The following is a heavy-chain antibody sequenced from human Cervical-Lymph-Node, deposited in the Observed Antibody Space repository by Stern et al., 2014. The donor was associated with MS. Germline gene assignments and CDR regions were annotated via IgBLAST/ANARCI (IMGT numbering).Heavy chain of an antibody. CDR1: GFSLTTSAMC. Sequence: QVTLKESGPALVKPTQTLTLTCTFSGFSLTTSAMCVSWIRQPPGKALEWLALIDWDDDKYYNTSLKTRLTISKDTSKNQVPLALTNLAPVDPATYYCARCRGDSRRWYYFDYWGQGTLVTVSS. CDR3: ARCRGDSRRWYYFDY. D-gene: IGHD6-13*01. CDR2: IDWDDDK. V-gene: IGHV2-70*01. J-gene: IGHJ4*02.